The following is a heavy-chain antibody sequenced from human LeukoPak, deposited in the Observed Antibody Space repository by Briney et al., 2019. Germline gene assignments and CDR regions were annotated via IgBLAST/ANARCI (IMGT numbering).Heavy chain of an antibody. D-gene: IGHD3-9*01. J-gene: IGHJ6*03. CDR1: GGTFSSYA. Sequence: SVKVSCKASGGTFSSYAICWVRQAPRQGLEWMGGIIPIFGTANYAHKFQGRVTITADEFTTTVYMELSSLRSEDTAVYYCARGIRYYDILTGHVKGHDNSYYYYMDVWGQGTAVTISS. CDR2: IIPIFGTA. CDR3: ARGIRYYDILTGHVKGHDNSYYYYMDV. V-gene: IGHV1-69*13.